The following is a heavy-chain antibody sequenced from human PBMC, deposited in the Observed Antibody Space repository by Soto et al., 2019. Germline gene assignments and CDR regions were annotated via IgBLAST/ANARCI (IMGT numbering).Heavy chain of an antibody. CDR1: GFTFSSYA. CDR3: ARWGSTIFGVVIDDYYYYGMDV. J-gene: IGHJ6*02. D-gene: IGHD3-3*01. V-gene: IGHV3-23*01. Sequence: GGSLRLSCAASGFTFSSYAMSWVRQAPGKGLEWVSAISGSGSSTYYADSVKGRFTISRDNAKNSLYLQMNSLRAEDTAVYYCARWGSTIFGVVIDDYYYYGMDVWGQGTTVTVSS. CDR2: ISGSGSST.